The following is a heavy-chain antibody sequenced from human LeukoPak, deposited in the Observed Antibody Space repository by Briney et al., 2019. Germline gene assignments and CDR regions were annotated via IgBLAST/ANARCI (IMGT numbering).Heavy chain of an antibody. V-gene: IGHV3-30*18. CDR3: AKMAGITGTTHHDY. Sequence: TGRSLRLSCSASGLSFSDYGMHWVRQAPGKGLEWVAVISYDGSNKYYADSVKGRFTISRDNSKNTLFLQMNSLRAEDTAVYYCAKMAGITGTTHHDYWGQGSLVTVSA. J-gene: IGHJ4*02. CDR2: ISYDGSNK. D-gene: IGHD1-20*01. CDR1: GLSFSDYG.